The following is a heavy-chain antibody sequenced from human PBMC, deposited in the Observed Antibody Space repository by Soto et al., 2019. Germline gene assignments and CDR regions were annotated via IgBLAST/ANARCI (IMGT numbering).Heavy chain of an antibody. D-gene: IGHD3-16*02. J-gene: IGHJ4*02. Sequence: QVQLVESGGGVVQPGRSLRLSCAASGFTFSSYGMHWVRQAPGKGLEWVAVISYDGSNKYYADSVKGRFTISRDNSKNTLYLQMNSLRAEDTAVYYCAKDAAPWWGSYRDPNYWGQGTLVTVSS. CDR1: GFTFSSYG. V-gene: IGHV3-30*18. CDR3: AKDAAPWWGSYRDPNY. CDR2: ISYDGSNK.